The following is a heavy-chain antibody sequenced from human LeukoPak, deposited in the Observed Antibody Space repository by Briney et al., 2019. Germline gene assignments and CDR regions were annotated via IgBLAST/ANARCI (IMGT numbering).Heavy chain of an antibody. CDR3: ARGPVTSMDV. J-gene: IGHJ6*03. CDR2: ISGSGGST. CDR1: GFTFSSYA. D-gene: IGHD2-2*01. V-gene: IGHV3-23*01. Sequence: PGGSLRLSCAASGFTFSSYAMSWVRQAPGKGLEWVSAISGSGGSTYYADSVKGRFTISRDNAKNSLYLQMNSLRAEDTAVYYCARGPVTSMDVWGKGTTVTVSS.